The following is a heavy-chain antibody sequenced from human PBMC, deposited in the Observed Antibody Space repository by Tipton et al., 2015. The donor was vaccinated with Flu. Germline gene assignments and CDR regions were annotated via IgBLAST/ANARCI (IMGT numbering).Heavy chain of an antibody. Sequence: SLRLSCAASGFTVSSNYMSWVRQAPGKGLEWVSVIYSGGSTYYADSVKGRFTISRDNSKNTLYLQMNSLRAEDTAVYYCARDTVTWAFDIWGQGTMVTVSS. CDR2: IYSGGST. V-gene: IGHV3-66*02. D-gene: IGHD4-17*01. CDR1: GFTVSSNY. J-gene: IGHJ3*02. CDR3: ARDTVTWAFDI.